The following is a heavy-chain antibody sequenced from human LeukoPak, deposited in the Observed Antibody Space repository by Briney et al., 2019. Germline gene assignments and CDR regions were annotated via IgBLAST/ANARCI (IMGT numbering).Heavy chain of an antibody. Sequence: GESPKTSWKGSGYSFTSYWISWVRQMPGKGPGLGVRIYPSYSYTNYSPSFQGHVTISANKSISTAYQQWSSLKTTDTAMYYCARYGSGSYPFDYWGQGTLVTVSS. CDR1: GYSFTSYW. D-gene: IGHD3-10*01. CDR3: ARYGSGSYPFDY. V-gene: IGHV5-10-1*01. J-gene: IGHJ4*02. CDR2: IYPSYSYT.